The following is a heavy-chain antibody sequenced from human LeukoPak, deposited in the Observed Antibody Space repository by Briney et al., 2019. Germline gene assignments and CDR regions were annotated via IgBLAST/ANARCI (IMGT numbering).Heavy chain of an antibody. CDR2: INNGGGT. Sequence: SETLSLTCTVSGYSISSGYFWSWIRQSPGKELEWIGEINNGGGTNYNPSLKSRVTISVDTSKNQFSLQLNSVTAADTALYYCARSLYYVVRFTSAPDYWGQGALVTVSS. CDR3: ARSLYYVVRFTSAPDY. J-gene: IGHJ4*02. D-gene: IGHD3-16*01. V-gene: IGHV4-38-2*02. CDR1: GYSISSGYF.